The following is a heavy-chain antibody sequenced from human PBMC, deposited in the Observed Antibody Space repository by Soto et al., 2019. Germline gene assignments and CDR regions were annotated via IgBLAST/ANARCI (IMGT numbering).Heavy chain of an antibody. V-gene: IGHV3-23*01. CDR3: AKEGYYDGSGYHIDY. Sequence: GSLRLSCAASGFTVSSYAMSWVRQAPGKGLEWASAISGSGGSTYYADSVKGRFTISRDNSKNTLYLQMNSLRAEDTAVYYCAKEGYYDGSGYHIDYWGQGTLVTVSS. D-gene: IGHD3-22*01. CDR1: GFTVSSYA. J-gene: IGHJ4*02. CDR2: ISGSGGST.